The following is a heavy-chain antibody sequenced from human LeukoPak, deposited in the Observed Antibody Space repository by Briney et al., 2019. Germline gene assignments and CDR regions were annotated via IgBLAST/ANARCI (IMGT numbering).Heavy chain of an antibody. CDR3: AKDKWNSHYFDY. J-gene: IGHJ4*02. CDR2: ISGSGGST. V-gene: IGHV3-23*01. Sequence: PGGSLRLSRAASGFTFSSYAMSWVRQAPGKGLEWVSAISGSGGSTYYADSVKGRFTISRDNSKNTLYLQMNSLRAEDTAVYYCAKDKWNSHYFDYWGQGTLVTVSS. CDR1: GFTFSSYA. D-gene: IGHD1-20*01.